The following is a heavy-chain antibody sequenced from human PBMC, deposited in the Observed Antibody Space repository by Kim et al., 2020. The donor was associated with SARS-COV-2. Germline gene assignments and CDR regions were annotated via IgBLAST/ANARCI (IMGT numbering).Heavy chain of an antibody. D-gene: IGHD6-6*01. CDR2: ISYDGSNK. CDR1: GFTFSSYG. V-gene: IGHV3-30*18. CDR3: AKSSIAARGGVVGY. J-gene: IGHJ4*02. Sequence: GGSLRLSCAASGFTFSSYGMHWVRQAPGKGLEWVAVISYDGSNKYYADSVKGRFTISRDNSKNTLYLQMNSLRAEDTAVYYCAKSSIAARGGVVGYWGQGTLVTVSS.